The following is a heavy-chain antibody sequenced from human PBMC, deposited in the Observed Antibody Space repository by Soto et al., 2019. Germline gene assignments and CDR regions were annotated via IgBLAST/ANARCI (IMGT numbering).Heavy chain of an antibody. CDR3: ARDATRVREVIVDYYYYGMDV. V-gene: IGHV3-48*03. Sequence: PGGSLRLSCAASGFTFSSYEMNWVRQAPGKGLEWVSYISSSGSTIYYADSVKGRFTTSRDNAKNSLYLQMNSLRAEDTAVYYCARDATRVREVIVDYYYYGMDVWGXGTTVTVS. D-gene: IGHD3-10*01. J-gene: IGHJ6*02. CDR1: GFTFSSYE. CDR2: ISSSGSTI.